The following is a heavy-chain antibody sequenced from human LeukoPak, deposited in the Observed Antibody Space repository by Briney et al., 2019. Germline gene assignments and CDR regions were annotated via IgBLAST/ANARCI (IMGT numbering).Heavy chain of an antibody. CDR2: IYYSGST. CDR1: GGSISSYY. D-gene: IGHD3-10*01. V-gene: IGHV4-59*01. CDR3: ARRRFGEGEDY. J-gene: IGHJ4*02. Sequence: SETLSLTCTVSGGSISSYYWSWIRQPPGKGLEWIGYIYYSGSTNYNPSLKSRVTISVDTSKNQFSLKLSSVTAADTAVYYCARRRFGEGEDYWGQGTLVTVSS.